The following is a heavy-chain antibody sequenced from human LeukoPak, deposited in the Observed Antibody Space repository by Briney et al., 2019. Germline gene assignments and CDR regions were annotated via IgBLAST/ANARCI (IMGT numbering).Heavy chain of an antibody. Sequence: GGSLRLSCAASGFTFSDYYMNWVRQAPGKGLEWVANVKPDGTEKYYADPVRGRFTISRDNAWNSLYLQMNSLRVDDTAVYYCLAAGGYWGQGTLVTVSS. V-gene: IGHV3-7*01. D-gene: IGHD3-10*01. CDR1: GFTFSDYY. CDR2: VKPDGTEK. CDR3: LAAGGY. J-gene: IGHJ4*02.